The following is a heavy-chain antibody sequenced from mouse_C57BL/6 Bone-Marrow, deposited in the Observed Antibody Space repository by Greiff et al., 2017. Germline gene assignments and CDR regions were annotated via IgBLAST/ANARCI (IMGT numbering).Heavy chain of an antibody. D-gene: IGHD1-1*01. V-gene: IGHV14-4*01. Sequence: EVQLQQSGAELVRPGASVKLSCTASGFNIKDDYMHWVKQRPEQGLEWIGWIDPENGDTEYASKFQGKATITADTSSNTAYLQLSSLTSEDTAVYYCTYYYGSSGWYFDVWGTGTTVTVSS. CDR2: IDPENGDT. CDR1: GFNIKDDY. CDR3: TYYYGSSGWYFDV. J-gene: IGHJ1*03.